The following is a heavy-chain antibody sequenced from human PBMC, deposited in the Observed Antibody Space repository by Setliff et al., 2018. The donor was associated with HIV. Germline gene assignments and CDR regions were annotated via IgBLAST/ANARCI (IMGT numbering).Heavy chain of an antibody. Sequence: GASVKVSCKASGYTFTGYYIHWVRQTPGHGLEWMGWIHPKTGGTDYAQKFQGRVTMTRDTSISAAYMDLSGLTSDDTAVFYCARAPYHYDGRGNDFNWFDPWGQGTLVTVSS. J-gene: IGHJ5*02. CDR2: IHPKTGGT. D-gene: IGHD3-22*01. CDR3: ARAPYHYDGRGNDFNWFDP. V-gene: IGHV1-2*02. CDR1: GYTFTGYY.